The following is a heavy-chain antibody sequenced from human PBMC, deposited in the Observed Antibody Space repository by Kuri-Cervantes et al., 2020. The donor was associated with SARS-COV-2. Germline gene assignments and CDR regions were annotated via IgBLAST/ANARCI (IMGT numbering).Heavy chain of an antibody. CDR3: AREGPHSSSSEVDY. J-gene: IGHJ4*02. V-gene: IGHV3-30*04. Sequence: GESLKISCAASGFTFGNYAMHWVRQAPGKGLEWVAIISYDGTTLYQNSVKGRFTISRGNSRNTVYLQMNSLRREDTAIFYCAREGPHSSSSEVDYWGQGTLVTVSS. D-gene: IGHD6-6*01. CDR2: ISYDGTTL. CDR1: GFTFGNYA.